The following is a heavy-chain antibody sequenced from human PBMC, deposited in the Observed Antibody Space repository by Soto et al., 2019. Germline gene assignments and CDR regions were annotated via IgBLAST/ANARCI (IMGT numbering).Heavy chain of an antibody. CDR1: GFTFSSYA. J-gene: IGHJ4*02. V-gene: IGHV3-23*01. Sequence: SPRLSCAASGFTFSSYAMSWVRQAPGKGLEWVPAISGSGGSTYYADSVKGRFTISRDNSKNTLYLQMNSLRAEDTAVYYCAKCTYSSGWYEVVWGQGTLVTVSS. D-gene: IGHD6-19*01. CDR2: ISGSGGST. CDR3: AKCTYSSGWYEVV.